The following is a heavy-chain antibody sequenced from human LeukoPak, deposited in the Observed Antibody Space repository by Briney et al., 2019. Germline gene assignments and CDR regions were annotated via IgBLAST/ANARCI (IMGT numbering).Heavy chain of an antibody. D-gene: IGHD1-26*01. J-gene: IGHJ4*02. CDR2: IGDTT. Sequence: GGSLRLSCAGSGFIFSTYWMSWVRQAPGKGLEWVSAIGDTTYYADSVEGRFTISRDNSKNTLYLQMNSLRAEDAAIYYCAKAFAFVGANFFNYWGQGTLVTVSS. CDR3: AKAFAFVGANFFNY. V-gene: IGHV3-23*01. CDR1: GFIFSTYW.